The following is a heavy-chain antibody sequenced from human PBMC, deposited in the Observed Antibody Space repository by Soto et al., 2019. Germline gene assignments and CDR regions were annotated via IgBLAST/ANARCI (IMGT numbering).Heavy chain of an antibody. D-gene: IGHD4-17*01. CDR1: VFTFSNYA. V-gene: IGHV3-23*01. CDR3: AQTPWDYGENRYFES. J-gene: IGHJ4*02. Sequence: GSLRLSCSASVFTFSNYAMSWVRQAPGKGLEWVSSISGNGYDTYDADSVKGRFTISRDYSKNTLFLQMNGLRVEDTAIYDCAQTPWDYGENRYFESCGQGNPVT. CDR2: ISGNGYDT.